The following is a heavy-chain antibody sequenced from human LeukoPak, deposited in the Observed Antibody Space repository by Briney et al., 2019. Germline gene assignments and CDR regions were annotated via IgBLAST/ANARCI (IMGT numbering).Heavy chain of an antibody. D-gene: IGHD3-9*01. Sequence: ASVKVSCKASGYTFTGYYMHWVRQAPGRGLEWMGWINPNSGGTNYAQKFQGRVTMTEDTSTDTAYMELSSLRSEDTAVYYCATAGGALRYFDWLSNNWFDPWGQGTLVTVSS. V-gene: IGHV1-2*02. CDR1: GYTFTGYY. J-gene: IGHJ5*02. CDR2: INPNSGGT. CDR3: ATAGGALRYFDWLSNNWFDP.